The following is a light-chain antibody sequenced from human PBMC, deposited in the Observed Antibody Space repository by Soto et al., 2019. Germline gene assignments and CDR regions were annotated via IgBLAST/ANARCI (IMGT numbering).Light chain of an antibody. Sequence: EIVMTQSPDTLSVSPGERATLSCRASQSVSSYLAWYQQKPGQAPRLLIYGASTRATGIPARFSGSGSGTEFTLTISSLQSEDFAVYYCQQYNNWPLTFGGGTKVEIK. CDR3: QQYNNWPLT. J-gene: IGKJ4*01. V-gene: IGKV3-15*01. CDR2: GAS. CDR1: QSVSSY.